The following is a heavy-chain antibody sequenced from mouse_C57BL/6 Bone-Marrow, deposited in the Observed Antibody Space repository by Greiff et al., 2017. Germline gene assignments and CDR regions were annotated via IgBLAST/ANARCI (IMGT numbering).Heavy chain of an antibody. CDR2: IYPRSGNT. J-gene: IGHJ1*03. CDR1: GYTFTSYG. Sequence: QVQLQQSGAELARPGASVKLSCKASGYTFTSYGISWVKQRTGQGLEWIGEIYPRSGNTYYNEKFKGKATLTADKSSSTAYMELRSLTSEDSAVYFWERLYCYGRDWYFDVWGTGTTVTVSS. V-gene: IGHV1-81*01. D-gene: IGHD1-1*01. CDR3: ERLYCYGRDWYFDV.